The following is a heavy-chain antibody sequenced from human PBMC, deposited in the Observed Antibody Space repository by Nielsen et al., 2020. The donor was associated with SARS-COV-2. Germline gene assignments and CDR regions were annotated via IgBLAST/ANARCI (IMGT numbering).Heavy chain of an antibody. Sequence: GGSLRLSCAASGFTFSDYYMSWIRQPPGKGLEWVSYISNSSTYIKYADSVKGRFTISRDNARSSLYLQMNSLRAEDTAVYYCVVETLIVATTDYWGQGTLVTVSS. V-gene: IGHV3-11*03. CDR2: ISNSSTYI. CDR1: GFTFSDYY. CDR3: VVETLIVATTDY. J-gene: IGHJ4*02. D-gene: IGHD5-12*01.